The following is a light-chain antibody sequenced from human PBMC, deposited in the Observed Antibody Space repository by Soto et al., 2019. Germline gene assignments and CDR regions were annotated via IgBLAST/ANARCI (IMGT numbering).Light chain of an antibody. V-gene: IGKV3-20*01. CDR2: DAS. Sequence: EIVLTQCPATLSLSPGESATLSCMASQSVSRYLAWYQQKPGQAPRVVIYDASSRATGVPDRVSGSGSGTDFTLTISRLEPEDFAVYYCQQYDNSPITFGQGTRLEIK. J-gene: IGKJ5*01. CDR3: QQYDNSPIT. CDR1: QSVSRY.